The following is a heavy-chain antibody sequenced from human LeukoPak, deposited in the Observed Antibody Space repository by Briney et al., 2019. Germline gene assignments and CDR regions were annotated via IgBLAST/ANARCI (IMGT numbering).Heavy chain of an antibody. CDR2: IHYSGST. V-gene: IGHV4-59*08. J-gene: IGHJ4*02. CDR1: GGSISGYL. CDR3: ARHGPGVYFDF. Sequence: SETLSLTCTVSGGSISGYLWSWIRQPPGKGLEWIGYIHYSGSTNYNPSLKSRVTISGDTSKNQFSLQLSSVTAADTALYYCARHGPGVYFDFWGQGTLVSVSS.